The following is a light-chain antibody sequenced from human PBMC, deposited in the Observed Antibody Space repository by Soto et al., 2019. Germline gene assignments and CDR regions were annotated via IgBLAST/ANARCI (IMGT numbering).Light chain of an antibody. CDR2: VAS. V-gene: IGKV3-15*01. CDR3: PAYNNWPPGLT. J-gene: IGKJ4*01. CDR1: QSVRSN. Sequence: EIVMTQSPATLSVSPGERATLSCWASQSVRSNVAWYQQRRGQAPRLLMYVASTRATGIPDRFSGSGSGTVFKLNISRLQSEDVALYYCPAYNNWPPGLTFGGGTKVEIK.